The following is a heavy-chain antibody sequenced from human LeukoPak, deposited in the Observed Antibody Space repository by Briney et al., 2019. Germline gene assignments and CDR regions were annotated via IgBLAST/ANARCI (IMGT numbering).Heavy chain of an antibody. J-gene: IGHJ4*02. CDR2: INHSGST. V-gene: IGHV4-39*07. CDR3: ARRRDYVWGTYRYGLYYFDY. Sequence: SETLSLTCTVSGGSISSGSYFWSWIRQPPGKGLEWIGEINHSGSTNYNPSLKSRVTISVDTSKNQFSLKLSSVTAADTAVYYCARRRDYVWGTYRYGLYYFDYWGQGILVTVSA. D-gene: IGHD3-16*02. CDR1: GGSISSGSYF.